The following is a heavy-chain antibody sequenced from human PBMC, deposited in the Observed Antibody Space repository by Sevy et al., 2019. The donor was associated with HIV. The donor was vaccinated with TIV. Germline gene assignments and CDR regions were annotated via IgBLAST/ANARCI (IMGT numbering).Heavy chain of an antibody. D-gene: IGHD1-26*01. Sequence: SETLSLTCTVSGGSISNYYWNWIRQPPGKGLEWIGYIYYSGGTNYNPSLRSRVTMSADTSKNQFSLKLSFVTAADTAMYYCARGNSGSYGWFDPWGQGTLVTASS. J-gene: IGHJ5*02. CDR3: ARGNSGSYGWFDP. V-gene: IGHV4-59*01. CDR1: GGSISNYY. CDR2: IYYSGGT.